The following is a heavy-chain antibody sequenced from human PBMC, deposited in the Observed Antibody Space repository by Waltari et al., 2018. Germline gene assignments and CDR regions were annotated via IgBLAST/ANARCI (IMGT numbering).Heavy chain of an antibody. J-gene: IGHJ4*02. D-gene: IGHD6-19*01. CDR3: AKQSPSYTRGWYPLES. V-gene: IGHV3-53*01. Sequence: EVQLVESGGNLIQPGGSLRLSCAASGFTVRTNFISWVSKAPGKGLEWCSIMYSGVNTYYAGSWKGRFTISRYNYKNMVYLEMNSLRAEDTAVYYCAKQSPSYTRGWYPLESWGPGTLVTVSP. CDR1: GFTVRTNF. CDR2: MYSGVNT.